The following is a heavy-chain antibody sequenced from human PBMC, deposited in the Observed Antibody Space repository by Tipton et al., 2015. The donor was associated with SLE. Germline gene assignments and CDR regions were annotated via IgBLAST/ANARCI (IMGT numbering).Heavy chain of an antibody. CDR2: IYYSGST. V-gene: IGHV4-28*01. Sequence: GLVKPSETLVLTCVVSDPSVSNGYYWGWIRQPPGKGLEWIGYIYYSGSTYYNPSLKSRVTMSVDTSKNQFSLKLSSVTAADTAVYYCARNHYHISTGYSDAFDIWGQGTMVTVSS. J-gene: IGHJ3*02. D-gene: IGHD3-9*01. CDR1: DPSVSNGYY. CDR3: ARNHYHISTGYSDAFDI.